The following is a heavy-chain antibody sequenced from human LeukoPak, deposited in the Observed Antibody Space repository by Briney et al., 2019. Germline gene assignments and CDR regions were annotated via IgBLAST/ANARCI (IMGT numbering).Heavy chain of an antibody. CDR2: IYSGGST. Sequence: GGSLRLSCAASGFTVSSNYMSWVRQAPGKGLEWVSVIYSGGSTYYADSVKGRFTISRDNSKNTLYLQMNSLRAEDTAVYYCARDRIRGSKAAVHGMDVWGQGTTVTVSS. D-gene: IGHD3-10*01. CDR3: ARDRIRGSKAAVHGMDV. J-gene: IGHJ6*02. V-gene: IGHV3-53*01. CDR1: GFTVSSNY.